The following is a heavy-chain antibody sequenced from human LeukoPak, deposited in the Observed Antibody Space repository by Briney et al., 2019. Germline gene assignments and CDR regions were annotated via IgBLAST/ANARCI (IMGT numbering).Heavy chain of an antibody. J-gene: IGHJ4*02. CDR2: VKSDGSST. CDR3: ARVDYSSSWYIDY. V-gene: IGHV3-74*01. D-gene: IGHD6-13*01. Sequence: GGSLRLSCAASGFTFSSYWMHWVRQAPGKGLVWVSRVKSDGSSTSYAESVRGRFTTSRDNAKNTLYLQMSSLRAEDTAVYYCARVDYSSSWYIDYWGQGTLVTVSS. CDR1: GFTFSSYW.